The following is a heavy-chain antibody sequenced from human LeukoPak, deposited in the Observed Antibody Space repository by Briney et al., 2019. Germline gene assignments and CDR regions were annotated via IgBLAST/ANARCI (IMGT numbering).Heavy chain of an antibody. Sequence: PGGSLRLSCAASGFTFRSYAMSWVRQAPGKGLEWVSAISGSGGSTYYADSVKGRFTISRDNSKNTLYLQMNSLRAEDTAVYYCAKVLDSSGWYGFLYYFDYWGQGTLVTVSS. CDR1: GFTFRSYA. D-gene: IGHD6-19*01. J-gene: IGHJ4*02. CDR3: AKVLDSSGWYGFLYYFDY. CDR2: ISGSGGST. V-gene: IGHV3-23*01.